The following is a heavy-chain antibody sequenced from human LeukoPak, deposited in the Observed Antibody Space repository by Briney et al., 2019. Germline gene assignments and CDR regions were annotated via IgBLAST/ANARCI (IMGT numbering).Heavy chain of an antibody. CDR3: ARDYPRIAVAGVNWFDP. CDR1: GFTFSSYS. CDR2: ISSSSSYI. J-gene: IGHJ5*02. D-gene: IGHD6-19*01. Sequence: GGSLRLSCAASGFTFSSYSMNWVRQAPGKGLEWVSSISSSSSYIYYADSVKGRFTISRDNAKNSLYLQMNSLRAEDTAVYYCARDYPRIAVAGVNWFDPWGQGTLVTVSS. V-gene: IGHV3-21*01.